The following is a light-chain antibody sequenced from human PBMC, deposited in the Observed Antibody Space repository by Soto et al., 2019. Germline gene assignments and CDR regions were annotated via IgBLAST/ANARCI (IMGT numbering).Light chain of an antibody. Sequence: EIVLTQSPVTLSLSPGERATLSCRASQSVRSYLAWYQQKPGQAPRLLIYDAFNRATGIPARFSGSGSGTDFTLTISSLEPEDCAVYYCQQRSNWPSTFGGGTKVEIK. J-gene: IGKJ4*01. CDR2: DAF. CDR3: QQRSNWPST. V-gene: IGKV3-11*01. CDR1: QSVRSY.